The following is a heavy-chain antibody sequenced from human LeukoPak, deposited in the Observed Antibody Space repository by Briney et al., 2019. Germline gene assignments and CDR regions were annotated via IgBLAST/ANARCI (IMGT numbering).Heavy chain of an antibody. CDR1: GFTFSSYE. CDR2: ISGSGGST. J-gene: IGHJ4*02. V-gene: IGHV3-23*01. CDR3: AKDMRAPTYYFDY. Sequence: GGSLRLSCAASGFTFSSYEMNWVRQAPGKGLEWVSAISGSGGSTYYADSVKGRFTISRDNSKNTLYLQMNSLRAEDTAVYYCAKDMRAPTYYFDYWGQGTLVTVSS. D-gene: IGHD3-16*01.